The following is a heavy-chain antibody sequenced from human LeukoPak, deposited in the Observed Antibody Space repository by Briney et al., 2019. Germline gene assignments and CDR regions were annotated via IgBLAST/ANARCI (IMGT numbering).Heavy chain of an antibody. D-gene: IGHD2-15*01. CDR2: IYYSGST. CDR3: ASTSGYCSGGNCYSAFDY. CDR1: GGSVSTYY. Sequence: PSETLSLTRTVSGGSVSTYYWNWIRQPPGKGLEWIGYIYYSGSTNYNPSLKSRLTISVDTSNNQFSLKLSSVTAADTAVYYCASTSGYCSGGNCYSAFDYWGQGTLVTVSS. V-gene: IGHV4-59*02. J-gene: IGHJ4*02.